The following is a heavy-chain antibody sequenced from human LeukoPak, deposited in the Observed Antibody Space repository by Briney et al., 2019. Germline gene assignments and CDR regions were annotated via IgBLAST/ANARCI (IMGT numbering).Heavy chain of an antibody. Sequence: SETLSLTCADYRGSSCPSYWCWIRQPPGKGLEWIGEINVGGSTNYTPSLKSRVTISVDASKNQFSLRLSSVTAADTAVYNCARGGFYCGGDCYVDYWGQGALVTVSS. D-gene: IGHD2-21*02. CDR2: INVGGST. CDR1: RGSSCPSY. CDR3: ARGGFYCGGDCYVDY. J-gene: IGHJ4*02. V-gene: IGHV4-34*01.